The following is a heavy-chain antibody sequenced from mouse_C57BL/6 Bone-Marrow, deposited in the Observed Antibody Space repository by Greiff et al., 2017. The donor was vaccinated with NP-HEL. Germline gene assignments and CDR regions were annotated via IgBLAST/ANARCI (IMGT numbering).Heavy chain of an antibody. CDR2: IYPGNSDT. J-gene: IGHJ3*01. D-gene: IGHD4-1*02. Sequence: VQLQQSGTVLARPGASVKMSCKTSGYTFTSYWMHWVKQRPGQGLEWIGAIYPGNSDTSYNQKFTGKAKLTVVKSASTAYMELSSLTNEDSAVYYCTRSTGAWFAYWGQGTLVTVSA. CDR1: GYTFTSYW. V-gene: IGHV1-5*01. CDR3: TRSTGAWFAY.